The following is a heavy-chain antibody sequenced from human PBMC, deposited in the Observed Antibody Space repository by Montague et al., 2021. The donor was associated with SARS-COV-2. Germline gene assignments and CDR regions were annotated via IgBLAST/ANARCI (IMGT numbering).Heavy chain of an antibody. CDR1: FGSISTYY. CDR3: ARQDAWAYCGDECYRGWFDS. Sequence: SETLSLTCTVSFGSISTYYWSWIRQPPGKGLEWIGFIFYNGSTKYKPSLKRRVSISLDTSKNQFPLKLSSVTAADTAVYYCARQDAWAYCGDECYRGWFDSWGQGTLVTVSS. J-gene: IGHJ5*01. V-gene: IGHV4-59*01. D-gene: IGHD2-21*01. CDR2: IFYNGST.